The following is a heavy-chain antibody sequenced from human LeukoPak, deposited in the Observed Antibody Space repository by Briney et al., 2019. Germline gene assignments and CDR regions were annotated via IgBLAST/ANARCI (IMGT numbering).Heavy chain of an antibody. CDR2: ISGSGGST. V-gene: IGHV3-23*01. CDR1: GFTFSSYA. J-gene: IGHJ3*02. D-gene: IGHD4-23*01. Sequence: QSGGSLRLSCAASGFTFSSYAMSWVRQAPGKGLEWVSAISGSGGSTYYADSVKGRFTISRDNSKNTLYLQMNSLRAEDTAVYYCARDYGGNSVVFDIWGQGTTVTVSS. CDR3: ARDYGGNSVVFDI.